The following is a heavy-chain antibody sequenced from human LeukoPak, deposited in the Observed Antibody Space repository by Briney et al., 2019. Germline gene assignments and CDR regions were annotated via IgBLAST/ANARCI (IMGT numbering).Heavy chain of an antibody. Sequence: ASVKVSCKASGYTFTSYGISWVRQAPGQGLEWMGWISAYNGNTNYAQKLQGRVTMTRDTSTSTVYMELSSLRSEDTAVYYCARDFCSTSCNLGYWGQGTLVTVSS. D-gene: IGHD2-2*01. V-gene: IGHV1-18*01. J-gene: IGHJ4*02. CDR3: ARDFCSTSCNLGY. CDR2: ISAYNGNT. CDR1: GYTFTSYG.